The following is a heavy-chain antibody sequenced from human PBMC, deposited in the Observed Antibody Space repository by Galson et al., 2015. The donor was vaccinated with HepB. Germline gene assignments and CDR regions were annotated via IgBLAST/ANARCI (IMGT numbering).Heavy chain of an antibody. Sequence: SLRLSCAGSGFTFGSYAMHWVRQAPGKGLEWVAVISYDGRKNFHVDSVKGRFTISRDNSKNTLYLRMNSLRPEDTAVYYCARERNNLGLDYWGQGTLVTVSS. CDR1: GFTFGSYA. V-gene: IGHV3-30*04. CDR2: ISYDGRKN. J-gene: IGHJ4*02. CDR3: ARERNNLGLDY. D-gene: IGHD7-27*01.